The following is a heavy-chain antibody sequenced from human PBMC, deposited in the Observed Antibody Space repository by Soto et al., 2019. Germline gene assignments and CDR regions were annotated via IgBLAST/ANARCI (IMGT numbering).Heavy chain of an antibody. J-gene: IGHJ4*02. V-gene: IGHV4-30-4*08. CDR3: ATSQKGYNWNYFDH. Sequence: TSETLSLTCTVSGDSLSGGDYYWSWIRQPPGKGLEWIGDIYYTGFTSYNPSLESRVSVSVDTSKNQFSLKVSGVSAADTAVYYCATSQKGYNWNYFDHWGQGALVTVS. CDR2: IYYTGFT. CDR1: GDSLSGGDYY. D-gene: IGHD1-20*01.